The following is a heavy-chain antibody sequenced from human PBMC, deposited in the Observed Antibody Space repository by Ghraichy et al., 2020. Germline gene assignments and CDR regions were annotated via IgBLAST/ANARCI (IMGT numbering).Heavy chain of an antibody. D-gene: IGHD2-15*01. V-gene: IGHV3-74*01. CDR3: ARAATHWYFDL. CDR2: INSDGSST. J-gene: IGHJ2*01. Sequence: LSLTYAASGFTFSSYWMHWVRQAPGKGLVWVSRINSDGSSTSYADSVKGRFTISRDNAKNTLYLQMNSLRAEDTAVYYCARAATHWYFDLWGRGTLVTVSS. CDR1: GFTFSSYW.